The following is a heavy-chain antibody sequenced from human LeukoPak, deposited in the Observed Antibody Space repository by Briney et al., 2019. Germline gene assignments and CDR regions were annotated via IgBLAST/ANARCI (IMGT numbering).Heavy chain of an antibody. CDR2: INSDGSST. Sequence: GGSLRLSCATSGFTFSVYWMHWVRQAPGKGLMSVSRINSDGSSTSYVDSVRGRFTISRDNTKNTLYLQMDSLRAEDTAVYYCAKLGSSSWHPGPFDGYWGQGTLVTVSS. CDR1: GFTFSVYW. CDR3: AKLGSSSWHPGPFDGY. V-gene: IGHV3-74*01. D-gene: IGHD6-13*01. J-gene: IGHJ4*02.